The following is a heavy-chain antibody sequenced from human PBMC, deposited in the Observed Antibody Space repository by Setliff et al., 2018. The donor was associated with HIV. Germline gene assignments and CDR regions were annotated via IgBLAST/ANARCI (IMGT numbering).Heavy chain of an antibody. CDR3: ARGGLQVVQPHLWFFDL. CDR1: GGTFISYP. Sequence: SVKVSCKASGGTFISYPINWVRQAPGQGLEWVGGIMPIIGAVDYAQKFQGRVTITADEATSTVYMELSSLRSEDTAVYYCARGGLQVVQPHLWFFDLWGRGTLVTVSS. CDR2: IMPIIGAV. V-gene: IGHV1-69*13. J-gene: IGHJ2*01. D-gene: IGHD1-1*01.